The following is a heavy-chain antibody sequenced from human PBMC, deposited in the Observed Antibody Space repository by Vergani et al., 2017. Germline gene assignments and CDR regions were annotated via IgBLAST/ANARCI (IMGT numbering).Heavy chain of an antibody. CDR2: IIPIFGTA. CDR3: ARVLVADYYDSTDAFDI. D-gene: IGHD3-22*01. J-gene: IGHJ3*02. CDR1: GGTFSSYA. Sequence: QVQLVQSGAEVKKPGSSVKVSCKASGGTFSSYAISWVRQAPGQGLEWMGGIIPIFGTANYAQKFQGRVTITADESTSTAYMELSSLRSEDTAVYYCARVLVADYYDSTDAFDIWGQGTMVTVSS. V-gene: IGHV1-69*01.